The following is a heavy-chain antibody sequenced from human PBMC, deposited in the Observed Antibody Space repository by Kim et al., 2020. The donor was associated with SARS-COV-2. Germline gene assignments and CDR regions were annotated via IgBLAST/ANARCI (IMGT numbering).Heavy chain of an antibody. Sequence: SETLSLTCNVSGGSISSGGYYWSWIRQPPGKGLEWIGYIYHTGNTYYSPSLKSRVSISVDTSKNQFSLKLSSVTAADTAVYFCARDAFFYTDDGFYYGWFDPGGQGPVVPVS. J-gene: IGHJ5*02. CDR2: IYHTGNT. CDR1: GGSISSGGYY. V-gene: IGHV4-30-4*01. D-gene: IGHD3-10*01. CDR3: ARDAFFYTDDGFYYGWFDP.